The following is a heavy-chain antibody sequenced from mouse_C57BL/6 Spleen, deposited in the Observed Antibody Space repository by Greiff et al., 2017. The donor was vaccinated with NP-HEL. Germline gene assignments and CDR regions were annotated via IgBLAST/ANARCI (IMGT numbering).Heavy chain of an antibody. J-gene: IGHJ4*01. CDR1: GFSLTSYG. V-gene: IGHV2-6*01. CDR2: IWGVGST. Sequence: VMLVESGPGLVAPSQSLSITCTVSGFSLTSYGVDWVRQSPGKGLEWLGVIWGVGSTNYNSALKSRLSISKDNSKSQVFLKMNSLQTDDTAMYYCASGGVTTPYAMDYWGQGTSVTVSS. D-gene: IGHD2-2*01. CDR3: ASGGVTTPYAMDY.